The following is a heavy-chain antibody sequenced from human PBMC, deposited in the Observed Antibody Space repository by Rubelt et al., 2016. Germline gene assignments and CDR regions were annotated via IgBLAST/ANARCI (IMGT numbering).Heavy chain of an antibody. CDR1: GGSISTYY. J-gene: IGHJ6*03. V-gene: IGHV4-59*08. Sequence: QVQLQESGPGLVKPSETLSLTCSVSGGSISTYYWSWIRQPPGKGLEWIGYVYYSGTTNYNASLKSRVPISLDTPKNQFSLGLSLVTAADTAVYYCARRVYAYYYYIDVWGTGTTVTVSS. CDR3: ARRVYAYYYYIDV. CDR2: VYYSGTT. D-gene: IGHD5/OR15-5a*01.